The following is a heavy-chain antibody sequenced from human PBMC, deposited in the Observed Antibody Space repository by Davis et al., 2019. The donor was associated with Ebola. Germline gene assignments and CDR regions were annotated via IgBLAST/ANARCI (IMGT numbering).Heavy chain of an antibody. CDR1: GFTFSSYA. V-gene: IGHV3-23*01. CDR2: ISGSGGST. D-gene: IGHD3-3*01. Sequence: GESLKISCVASGFTFSSYAMSWVRQAPGKGLEWVSVISGSGGSTYYADSVQGRFTISRDNSKDTLYLQMNSLRADDTAVYYCANRNNFWSGYFYYGFDVWGQGTTVTVSS. CDR3: ANRNNFWSGYFYYGFDV. J-gene: IGHJ6*02.